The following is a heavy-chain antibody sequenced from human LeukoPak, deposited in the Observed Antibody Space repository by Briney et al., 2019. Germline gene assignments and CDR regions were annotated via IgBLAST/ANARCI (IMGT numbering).Heavy chain of an antibody. CDR3: ARSALAYYYYYMDV. CDR2: IYNSGSP. Sequence: SVTLSLTCTMSGGSMSSYYWSWIRQPPGKGLQWIGNIYNSGSPNSNPSLKSRVSISVDTSKNQFSLKLRSVTAADTAVYYCARSALAYYYYYMDVWGRGTTVTVSS. CDR1: GGSMSSYY. V-gene: IGHV4-59*01. J-gene: IGHJ6*03.